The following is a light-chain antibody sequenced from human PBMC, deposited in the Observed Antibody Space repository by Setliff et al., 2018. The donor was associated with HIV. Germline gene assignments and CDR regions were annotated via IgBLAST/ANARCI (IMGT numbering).Light chain of an antibody. CDR2: EVS. CDR1: SSDVGGYDF. V-gene: IGLV2-14*01. J-gene: IGLJ3*02. Sequence: LAQPASVSGSPGQSITISCSGTSSDVGGYDFVSWFQHHPGKAPKLLIFEVSYRASGTSARFSGSKSGNTASLTISGLQAEDEADYYCSSYTARSTLVFGGGTK. CDR3: SSYTARSTLV.